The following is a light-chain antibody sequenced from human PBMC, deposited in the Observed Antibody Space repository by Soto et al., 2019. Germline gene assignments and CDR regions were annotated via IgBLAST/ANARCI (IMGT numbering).Light chain of an antibody. J-gene: IGLJ2*01. Sequence: QSALTQPASVSGSPGQSITISCTGTNSDVGGYNFVSWYQQHTGKAPKLIIYEVSNRPSGVSNRFSGSRSGNTATLAISGLQAEDEADYYCKSYTSSNTLLFGGGTKLTVL. CDR3: KSYTSSNTLL. CDR2: EVS. CDR1: NSDVGGYNF. V-gene: IGLV2-14*03.